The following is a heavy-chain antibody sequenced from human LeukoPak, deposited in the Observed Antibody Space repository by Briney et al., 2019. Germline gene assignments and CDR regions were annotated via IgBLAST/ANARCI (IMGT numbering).Heavy chain of an antibody. V-gene: IGHV3-30*04. CDR1: GFTFSSYA. CDR3: ARADYYGSGSAGMDV. CDR2: LSYDGSQK. D-gene: IGHD3-10*01. J-gene: IGHJ6*02. Sequence: PGGSLRLSCAASGFTFSSYAMHWVRQAPGKGLEWVAVLSYDGSQKYYGDSVKGRFTISGDKSKNTVYLQMSNLRVDDTAVYYCARADYYGSGSAGMDVWGQGTTVTVSS.